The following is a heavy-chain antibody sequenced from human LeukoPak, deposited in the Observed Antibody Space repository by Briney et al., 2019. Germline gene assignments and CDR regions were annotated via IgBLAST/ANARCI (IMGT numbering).Heavy chain of an antibody. CDR3: VRDTGSGWSFDY. Sequence: SVKVSCKASGGTFSSYAISWVRQAPGQGLEWMGGIIPIFGTANYAQKFQGRVTITADKSTSTAYMELSSLRSEDTAVYYCVRDTGSGWSFDYWGQGTLVTVSS. D-gene: IGHD6-19*01. CDR2: IIPIFGTA. J-gene: IGHJ4*02. CDR1: GGTFSSYA. V-gene: IGHV1-69*06.